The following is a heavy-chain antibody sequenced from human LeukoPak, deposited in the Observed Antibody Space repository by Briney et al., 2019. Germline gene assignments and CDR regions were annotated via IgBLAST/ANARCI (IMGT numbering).Heavy chain of an antibody. CDR2: FCGSGGST. D-gene: IGHD3-10*01. J-gene: IGHJ4*02. CDR3: AKMGGGFGSGSSALNSFDY. V-gene: IGHV3-23*01. CDR1: GFTFSNYG. Sequence: PGGSLRLSCAASGFTFSNYGMSWVRQAPGKGLEWVSTFCGSGGSTYYADSVKGRFTISRDDSKDTLYLQMNSLRAEDTAVYFCAKMGGGFGSGSSALNSFDYWGQGTLVTVSS.